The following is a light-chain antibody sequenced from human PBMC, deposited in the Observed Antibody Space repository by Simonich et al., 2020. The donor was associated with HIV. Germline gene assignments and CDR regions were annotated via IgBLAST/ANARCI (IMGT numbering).Light chain of an antibody. Sequence: QSALTQPASVSGSPGQSITISCTGTSSDVGSYNLVSGYQQHPGKVPNLMIYEGSNRPARFSNRFSGSKSGNTASLTISGLQAEDEADYYCCSYAGSSIVIFGGGTKLTVL. V-gene: IGLV2-23*01. J-gene: IGLJ2*01. CDR1: SSDVGSYNL. CDR2: EGS. CDR3: CSYAGSSIVI.